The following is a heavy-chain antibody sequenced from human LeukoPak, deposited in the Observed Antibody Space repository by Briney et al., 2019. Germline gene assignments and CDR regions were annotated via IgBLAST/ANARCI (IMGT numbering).Heavy chain of an antibody. V-gene: IGHV3-30*03. CDR1: GFTFSSYG. CDR2: ISYDGSNK. D-gene: IGHD3-3*01. Sequence: GGSLRLSCAASGFTFSSYGMHWVRQAPGKGLEWVAVISYDGSNKHYADSVKGRSTISRDNSKNTLYLQMNSLRAEDTAVYYCVPSRGIFGVVDFDYWGQGTLVTVSS. CDR3: VPSRGIFGVVDFDY. J-gene: IGHJ4*02.